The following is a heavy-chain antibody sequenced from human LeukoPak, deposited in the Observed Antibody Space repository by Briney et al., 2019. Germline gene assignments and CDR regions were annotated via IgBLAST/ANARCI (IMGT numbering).Heavy chain of an antibody. CDR1: GFTFSNAW. Sequence: GGSLRLSCAASGFTFSNAWMSWVRQAPGKGLEWVSVIYSGGSTYYADSVKGRFTISRDNSKNTLYLQMNSLRAEDTAVYYCARDEAGTNWGQGTLVTVSS. CDR2: IYSGGST. CDR3: ARDEAGTN. D-gene: IGHD3-10*01. V-gene: IGHV3-53*01. J-gene: IGHJ4*02.